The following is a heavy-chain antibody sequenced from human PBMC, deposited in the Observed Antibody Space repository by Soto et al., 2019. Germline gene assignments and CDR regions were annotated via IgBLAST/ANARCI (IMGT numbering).Heavy chain of an antibody. Sequence: GGSLRLSCAASGFTFSDYYMSWIRQAPGKGLEWVSYISSSGSTIYYADSVKGRFTISRDNAKNSLYLQMNSLRAEDTAVYYCARDRGYSSGWRHLYYFDYWGQGTLVTVSS. J-gene: IGHJ4*02. CDR3: ARDRGYSSGWRHLYYFDY. D-gene: IGHD6-19*01. CDR2: ISSSGSTI. V-gene: IGHV3-11*01. CDR1: GFTFSDYY.